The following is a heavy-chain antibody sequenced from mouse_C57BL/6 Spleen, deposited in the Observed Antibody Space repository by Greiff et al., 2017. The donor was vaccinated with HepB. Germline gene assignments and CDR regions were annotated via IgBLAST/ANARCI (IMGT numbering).Heavy chain of an antibody. D-gene: IGHD1-1*01. CDR1: GYTFTSYW. CDR2: IDPSDSYT. CDR3: AITTVVATGYFAY. J-gene: IGHJ2*01. Sequence: QVQLQQPGAELVMPGASVKLSCKASGYTFTSYWMHWVKQRPGQGLEWIGEIDPSDSYTNYNQKFKGKSTLTVDKSSSTAYMQLSSLTSEESAVYYCAITTVVATGYFAYWGQGTTLTVSS. V-gene: IGHV1-69*01.